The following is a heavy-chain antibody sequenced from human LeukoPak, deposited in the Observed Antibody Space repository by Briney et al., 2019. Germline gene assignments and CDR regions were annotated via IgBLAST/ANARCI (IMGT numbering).Heavy chain of an antibody. Sequence: GGSLRLSCAASGFTFSSYSMNWVRQAPGKGLEWVSSISSSSSYIYYADSVKGRFTISRDNAKNSLYLQMNSLRAEDTAVYYCARGTQLWVKGTFDYWGQGTLVTVSS. D-gene: IGHD5-18*01. J-gene: IGHJ4*02. CDR3: ARGTQLWVKGTFDY. CDR1: GFTFSSYS. V-gene: IGHV3-21*01. CDR2: ISSSSSYI.